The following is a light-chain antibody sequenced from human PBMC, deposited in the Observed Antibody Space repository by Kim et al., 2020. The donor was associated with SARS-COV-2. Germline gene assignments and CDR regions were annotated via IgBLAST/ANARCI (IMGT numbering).Light chain of an antibody. V-gene: IGKV3-15*01. CDR3: QQYHNWWT. Sequence: AVSPGERATLSCRSSQSVRSNFAWYQQKLGQAPRLLIYGASTRATGIPARFSGSGSGTEFTLTISSLQSEDFAVYYCQQYHNWWTFGQGTKVDIK. CDR1: QSVRSN. CDR2: GAS. J-gene: IGKJ1*01.